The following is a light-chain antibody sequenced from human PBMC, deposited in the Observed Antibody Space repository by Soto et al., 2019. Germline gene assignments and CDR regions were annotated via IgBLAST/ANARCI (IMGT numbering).Light chain of an antibody. Sequence: AIQFTQSPSSLSASVGDRVTITCRASQGISSALAWYQQKPGKAPKLLIYDASSLESGVPSRFSGSGSGTDFTLTINSLQPEDFATYYCQQFNNYPLTFGGGTKVDIK. CDR3: QQFNNYPLT. CDR1: QGISSA. J-gene: IGKJ4*01. V-gene: IGKV1D-13*01. CDR2: DAS.